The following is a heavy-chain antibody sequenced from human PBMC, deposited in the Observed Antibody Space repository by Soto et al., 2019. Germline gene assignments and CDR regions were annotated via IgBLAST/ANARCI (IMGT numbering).Heavy chain of an antibody. CDR1: GFTFSSYA. D-gene: IGHD6-6*01. J-gene: IGHJ4*02. CDR2: ISGSDDST. Sequence: EVQLLESGGGLVQPGESLRLSCAASGFTFSSYAMSWVRQAPGKGLEWVSVISGSDDSTYYADSVKGRFTISRDNSKNTLYLQMNSLRAEDTAVYYCATRSISSPFDYWGQGTLVTVSS. V-gene: IGHV3-23*01. CDR3: ATRSISSPFDY.